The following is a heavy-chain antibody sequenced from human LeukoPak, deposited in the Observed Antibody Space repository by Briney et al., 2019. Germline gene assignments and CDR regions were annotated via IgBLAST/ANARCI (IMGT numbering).Heavy chain of an antibody. V-gene: IGHV3-30*02. Sequence: GGSLRLSCAASGFTFSSYGMHWVRQAPGKGLEWVAFIGYDGSNKYYADSVKGRFTISRDNSKNTLYLQMNSLRAEDTAVYYCAKDRDDYGDFYGMDVWGQGTTVTVSS. CDR2: IGYDGSNK. J-gene: IGHJ6*02. CDR3: AKDRDDYGDFYGMDV. CDR1: GFTFSSYG. D-gene: IGHD4-17*01.